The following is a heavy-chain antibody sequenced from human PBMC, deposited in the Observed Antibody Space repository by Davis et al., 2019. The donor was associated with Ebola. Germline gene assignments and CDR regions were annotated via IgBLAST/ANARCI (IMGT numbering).Heavy chain of an antibody. D-gene: IGHD3-3*01. J-gene: IGHJ5*02. CDR1: GFTFTNYW. CDR2: INSDGSST. Sequence: GESLKISCGASGFTFTNYWIHWVRQAPGKGLVWVSRINSDGSSTSYADSVKGRFTISRDNAKNTLYLQMNSLRAEDTAVYYCARPNYDFWSGYYYNWFDPWGQGTLVTVSS. V-gene: IGHV3-74*01. CDR3: ARPNYDFWSGYYYNWFDP.